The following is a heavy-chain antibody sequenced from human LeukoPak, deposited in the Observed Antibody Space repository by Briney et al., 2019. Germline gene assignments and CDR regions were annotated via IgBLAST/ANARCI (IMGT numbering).Heavy chain of an antibody. CDR2: INPNSGGT. V-gene: IGHV1-2*06. CDR3: ARDGVGRDYGGYISYYYYMDV. Sequence: ASVKASCKASGYTFTGYYMHWVRQAPGQGLEWMGRINPNSGGTNYAQKFQGRVTMTRDTSISTAYMELSRLRSDDTAVYYCARDGVGRDYGGYISYYYYMDVWGKGTTVTVSS. CDR1: GYTFTGYY. J-gene: IGHJ6*03. D-gene: IGHD4-17*01.